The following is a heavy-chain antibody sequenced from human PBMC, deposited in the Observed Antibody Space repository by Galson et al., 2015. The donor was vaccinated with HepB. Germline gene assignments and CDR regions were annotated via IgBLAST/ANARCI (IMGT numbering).Heavy chain of an antibody. V-gene: IGHV1-69-2*01. CDR3: ATSAKGGRYYDFWRGYREYFQH. J-gene: IGHJ1*01. Sequence: VKVSCKVSGYTFTDYYMHWVQQAPGKGLEWMGLVAPEDGETIYAEKFQGRVTITADTSTDTAYMELSSLRSEDTAVYYFATSAKGGRYYDFWRGYREYFQHWGQGTLVTVSS. CDR2: VAPEDGET. CDR1: GYTFTDYY. D-gene: IGHD3-3*01.